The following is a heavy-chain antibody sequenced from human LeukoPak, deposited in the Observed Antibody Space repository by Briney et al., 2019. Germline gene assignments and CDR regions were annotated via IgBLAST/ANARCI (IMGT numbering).Heavy chain of an antibody. D-gene: IGHD2-15*01. CDR3: ARDRGYCSGGSCYDY. CDR1: GGTFSSYA. V-gene: IGHV1-69*13. J-gene: IGHJ4*02. Sequence: ASVKVSCKASGGTFSSYAISWVRQAPGQGLEWMGGIIPIFGTANYAQKFQGRVTITADESTSTAYMELRSLRSDDTAVYYCARDRGYCSGGSCYDYWGQGTLVTVSS. CDR2: IIPIFGTA.